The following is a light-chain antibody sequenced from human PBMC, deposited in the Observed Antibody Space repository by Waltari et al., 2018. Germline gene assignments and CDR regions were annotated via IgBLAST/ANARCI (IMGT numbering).Light chain of an antibody. CDR3: LQRSSWPWT. V-gene: IGKV3-11*01. CDR2: DAS. J-gene: IGKJ1*01. CDR1: QSVSSY. Sequence: EIVLTQSPATLSLSPGERATLSCRSSQSVSSYLAWYQQKVGQAPRLLIYDASNRATGIPARFSGSGSGTDFTFTISSLEPEDFAVYDCLQRSSWPWTFGQGTKVEIK.